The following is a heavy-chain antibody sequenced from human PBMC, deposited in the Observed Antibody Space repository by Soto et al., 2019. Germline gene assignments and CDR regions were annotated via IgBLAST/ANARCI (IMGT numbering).Heavy chain of an antibody. Sequence: EVQLVESGGGLVQPGGSLRLSCAASGFTFSSYWMHWVRQAPGKGLVWVSRINSDGSSTSYADSVKGRFTISRDNAKNTLYLQMNSLRAEDTAVYYCAREKPGYSGYDYFDYWGQGTLVTVSS. CDR3: AREKPGYSGYDYFDY. CDR2: INSDGSST. CDR1: GFTFSSYW. D-gene: IGHD5-12*01. J-gene: IGHJ4*02. V-gene: IGHV3-74*01.